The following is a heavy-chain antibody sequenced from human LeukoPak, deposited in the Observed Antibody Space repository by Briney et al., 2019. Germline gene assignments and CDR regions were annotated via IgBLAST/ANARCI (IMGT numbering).Heavy chain of an antibody. D-gene: IGHD3-22*01. CDR2: ISAYNGNT. J-gene: IGHJ5*02. CDR1: GYTFTSYG. V-gene: IGHV1-18*01. CDR3: ARVSYYYDSSGLET. Sequence: ASVTVSCKASGYTFTSYGISWVRQAPGQGLEWMGWISAYNGNTNYAQKLQGRVTMTTDTSTSTAYMELRSLRSDDTAVYYCARVSYYYDSSGLETWGQGTLVTVSS.